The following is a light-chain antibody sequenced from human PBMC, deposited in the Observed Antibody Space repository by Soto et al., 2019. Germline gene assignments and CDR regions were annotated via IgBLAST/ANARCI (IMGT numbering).Light chain of an antibody. CDR1: QSVSSY. J-gene: IGKJ1*01. Sequence: EIVLTQSPATLSLSPGERATLSCRASQSVSSYLAWYQQKLGQAPRLLIYRASTRATGIPARFSGSGSGTEFTLTISRLEPEDFAVYYCQQYGSSGTFGQGTKVDIK. V-gene: IGKV3-20*01. CDR3: QQYGSSGT. CDR2: RAS.